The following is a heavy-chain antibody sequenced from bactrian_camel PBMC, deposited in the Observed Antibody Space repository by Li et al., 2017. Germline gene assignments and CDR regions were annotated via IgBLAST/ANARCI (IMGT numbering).Heavy chain of an antibody. D-gene: IGHD6*01. V-gene: IGHV3S55*01. CDR2: IDDIGTA. Sequence: VQLVESGGGSVQVGGSLRLSCVTSGFAYTYCMGWFRQTPGKEREAVASIDDIGTAYANSVKGRFTVSRDTANNTLYLEMTSLRPEDTAMYYCAADRYGVGWLKSCRHTRREFDYWGQGTQVTVS. CDR3: AADRYGVGWLKSCRHTRREFDY. J-gene: IGHJ4*01. CDR1: GFAYTYC.